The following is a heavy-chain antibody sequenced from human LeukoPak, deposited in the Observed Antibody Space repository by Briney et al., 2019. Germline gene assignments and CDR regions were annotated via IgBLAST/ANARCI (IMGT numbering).Heavy chain of an antibody. Sequence: GGSLRLSCAASGFTFSTYSMNWVRQAPGKGLEWVSSISTSSSYIYYADSLKGRFTISRDNAEKSLYLQMNSLRAEDTAIYYCARAMQLHDFDYWGQGTLVTVSS. CDR2: ISTSSSYI. V-gene: IGHV3-21*01. CDR3: ARAMQLHDFDY. D-gene: IGHD1-26*01. J-gene: IGHJ4*02. CDR1: GFTFSTYS.